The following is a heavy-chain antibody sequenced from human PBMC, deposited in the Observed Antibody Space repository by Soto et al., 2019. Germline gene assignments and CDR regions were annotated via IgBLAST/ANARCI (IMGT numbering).Heavy chain of an antibody. Sequence: ASVKVSCMASGYTFTSYSMHWVRPAPAQKLAWMGVINASNGNTNYSHNFQGRVTITRDTSASTAYMELISLRSEDTAVYYCARWYDFSSAVPRQENYYYGMDVWGQGTTVTVSS. V-gene: IGHV1-3*01. CDR3: ARWYDFSSAVPRQENYYYGMDV. CDR2: INASNGNT. D-gene: IGHD3-3*01. CDR1: GYTFTSYS. J-gene: IGHJ6*02.